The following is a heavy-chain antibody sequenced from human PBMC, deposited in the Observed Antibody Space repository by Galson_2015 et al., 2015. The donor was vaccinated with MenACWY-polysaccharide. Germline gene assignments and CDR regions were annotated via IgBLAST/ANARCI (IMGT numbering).Heavy chain of an antibody. D-gene: IGHD2-2*01. CDR2: ISGSGGTT. V-gene: IGHV3-23*01. CDR1: GFTFSSYA. CDR3: LVVPGGNFRAMDV. Sequence: SLRLSCAASGFTFSSYAMSWVRQAPGKGLEWVAAISGSGGTTHYADSVKGRFTISRDNSKNMVYLQMNSLRAEDTAVYYSLVVPGGNFRAMDVWGQGTTVTVSS. J-gene: IGHJ6*02.